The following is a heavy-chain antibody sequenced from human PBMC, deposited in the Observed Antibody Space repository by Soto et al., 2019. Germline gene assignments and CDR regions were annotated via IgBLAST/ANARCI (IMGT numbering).Heavy chain of an antibody. Sequence: ASVKVSCKASGGTFSNYVVNWARQAPGQGLEWMGRIIPISGAANYAQKFQGRVTITADKSTSTSYMELSSLRSEDTAVYYCARDMTRTVVPYFDFWGQGTLDTVSS. CDR2: IIPISGAA. V-gene: IGHV1-69*06. J-gene: IGHJ4*02. CDR3: ARDMTRTVVPYFDF. CDR1: GGTFSNYV. D-gene: IGHD1-7*01.